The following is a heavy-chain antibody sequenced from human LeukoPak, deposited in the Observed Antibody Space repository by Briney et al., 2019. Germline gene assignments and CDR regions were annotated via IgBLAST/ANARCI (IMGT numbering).Heavy chain of an antibody. V-gene: IGHV1-69*04. CDR1: GGTFSSYA. Sequence: SSVKVSCKASGGTFSSYAISWVRQAPGQGLEWMGRIIPIFGMANYAQKFQGRVTITADKSTSTAYMKLSSLRSEDTAVYYCARAEYYYDSSGSPFDYWGQGTLVTVSS. CDR2: IIPIFGMA. D-gene: IGHD3-22*01. CDR3: ARAEYYYDSSGSPFDY. J-gene: IGHJ4*02.